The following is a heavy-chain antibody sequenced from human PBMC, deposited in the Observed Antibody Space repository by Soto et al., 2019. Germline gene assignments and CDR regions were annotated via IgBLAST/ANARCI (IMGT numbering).Heavy chain of an antibody. CDR1: GYTFTKHW. CDR3: TRRGGKSVRNWFEP. V-gene: IGHV5-51*01. Sequence: RGESLKISCKASGYTFTKHWIAWVRQMPGKGLEYMGIIYPGDSDTRYSPSFQGQVTISADKSTNTAYLQWTSLKASDTGMYYCTRRGGKSVRNWFEPWGQGTLVTVSS. CDR2: IYPGDSDT. D-gene: IGHD6-6*01. J-gene: IGHJ5*02.